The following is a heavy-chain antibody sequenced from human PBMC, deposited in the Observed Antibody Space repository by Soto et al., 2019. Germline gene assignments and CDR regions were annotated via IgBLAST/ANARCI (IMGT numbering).Heavy chain of an antibody. J-gene: IGHJ5*01. CDR1: GYNFNTYH. CDR3: ARAYGDYVSIDS. V-gene: IGHV1-46*02. D-gene: IGHD4-17*01. CDR2: ITPIGGNT. Sequence: ASVNVSCKASGYNFNTYHLYWVRQAPGQGLEWMGRITPIGGNTTYAQKFQGRVTLTRDTSTSTVYMELSSLRSEDTAMYYCARAYGDYVSIDSWG.